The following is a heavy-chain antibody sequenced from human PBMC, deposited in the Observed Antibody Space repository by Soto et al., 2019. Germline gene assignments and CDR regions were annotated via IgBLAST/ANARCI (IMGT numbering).Heavy chain of an antibody. CDR1: GGTISSSSYY. J-gene: IGHJ5*02. CDR3: ARPGDPSSILTWFDP. D-gene: IGHD6-13*01. V-gene: IGHV4-39*01. Sequence: QLQLQESDPGLVKPSETLSLTCTVSGGTISSSSYYWDWIRQPPGKGLEWIGSMYYSGSTYYNPSLKSRVTISVDTSKNQFSLKLSSVTAADTAVYYCARPGDPSSILTWFDPWGQGTLVTVSS. CDR2: MYYSGST.